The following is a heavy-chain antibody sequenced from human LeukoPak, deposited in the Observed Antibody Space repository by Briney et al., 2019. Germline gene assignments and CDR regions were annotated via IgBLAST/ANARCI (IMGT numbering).Heavy chain of an antibody. CDR1: GFTFSSYG. Sequence: GRSLRLSCAASGFTFSSYGMHWVRQAPGKGLEWVAVIWHDGSNKYYADSVKGRFTISRDNSKNTLYLQMNSLRAEDTAVYYCATSGGDFWSGYYSYGMDVWGQGTTVTVSS. J-gene: IGHJ6*02. CDR2: IWHDGSNK. V-gene: IGHV3-33*01. CDR3: ATSGGDFWSGYYSYGMDV. D-gene: IGHD3-3*01.